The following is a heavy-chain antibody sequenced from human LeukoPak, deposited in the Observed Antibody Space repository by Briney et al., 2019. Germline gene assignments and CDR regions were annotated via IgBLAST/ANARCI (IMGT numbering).Heavy chain of an antibody. D-gene: IGHD5-18*01. J-gene: IGHJ3*02. CDR3: ARSRSGYSYDHAAFEI. Sequence: SETLSLTCTVSGASISGYYWTWIRQPPGKGLEWIAYIDYRGSTTYNPSLKSRVTISVDTSRNQFSLKLSSVTAADTAVYYCARSRSGYSYDHAAFEIWGQGTMVTVSS. CDR1: GASISGYY. CDR2: IDYRGST. V-gene: IGHV4-59*01.